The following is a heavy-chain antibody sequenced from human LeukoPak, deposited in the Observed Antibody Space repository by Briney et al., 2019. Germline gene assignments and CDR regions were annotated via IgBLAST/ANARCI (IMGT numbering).Heavy chain of an antibody. CDR2: IYYSGST. D-gene: IGHD4-23*01. CDR3: ARHAVDYGGDYYFDY. Sequence: SETLSLTCTVSGGSISSSSYYWGWIRQPPGKGLEWIGSIYYSGSTYYNPSLKSRVTISVDTSKNQFSLKLSSVTAADTAVYYCARHAVDYGGDYYFDYWGQGTLVTVSS. J-gene: IGHJ4*02. V-gene: IGHV4-39*01. CDR1: GGSISSSSYY.